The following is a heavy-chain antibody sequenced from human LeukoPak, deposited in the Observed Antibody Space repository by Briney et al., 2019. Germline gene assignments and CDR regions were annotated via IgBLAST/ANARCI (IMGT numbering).Heavy chain of an antibody. CDR2: INLDGTEK. CDR3: AKYGGELGVAFDN. V-gene: IGHV3-7*01. D-gene: IGHD4-23*01. CDR1: GFSFGNFW. Sequence: QTGGSLRLSCVVSGFSFGNFWMSWVRQTPGRGLQWLANINLDGTEKSYVDSVKGRFTISRDNAKNSLFLQMNSLRGDDTAVYYCAKYGGELGVAFDNWGQGTLVTVSS. J-gene: IGHJ4*02.